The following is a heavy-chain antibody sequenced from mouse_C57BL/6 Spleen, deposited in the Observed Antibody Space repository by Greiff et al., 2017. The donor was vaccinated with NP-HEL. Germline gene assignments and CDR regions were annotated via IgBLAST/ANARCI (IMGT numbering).Heavy chain of an antibody. D-gene: IGHD6-1*01. CDR3: ARFSDYAMDY. CDR2: IDPSDSYT. CDR1: GYTFTSYW. Sequence: VQLQQPGAELVRPGTSVKLSCKASGYTFTSYWMHWVKQRPGQGLEWIGVIDPSDSYTNYNQKFKGKATLTVDTSSSTAYMQLSSLTSEDSAVYYCARFSDYAMDYLGQGTSVTVSS. V-gene: IGHV1-59*01. J-gene: IGHJ4*01.